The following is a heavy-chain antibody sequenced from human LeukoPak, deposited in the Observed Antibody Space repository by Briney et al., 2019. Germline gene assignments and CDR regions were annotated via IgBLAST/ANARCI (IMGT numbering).Heavy chain of an antibody. CDR2: ISAGGGST. CDR1: ALSFVSFA. D-gene: IGHD4-17*01. Sequence: GGSMRLSSALSALSFVSFAMRWVRQAQGGWREWVSAISAGGGSTYYADSVKGRFTISRDNSKNTLYLQMNSLRAEDTALYYCARTAMGDYVRFPNDYWGQGTLVTVSS. CDR3: ARTAMGDYVRFPNDY. V-gene: IGHV3-23*01. J-gene: IGHJ4*02.